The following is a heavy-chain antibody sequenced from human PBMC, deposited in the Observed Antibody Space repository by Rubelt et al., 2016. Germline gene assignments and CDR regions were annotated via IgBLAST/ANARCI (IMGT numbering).Heavy chain of an antibody. D-gene: IGHD3-10*01. CDR1: GYSFTSYW. CDR2: IYPGDSDT. J-gene: IGHJ5*02. V-gene: IGHV5-51*03. CDR3: ARIPGSGSSEINWFDP. Sequence: EVQLVQSGAEVKKPGESLKISCKGSGYSFTSYWIGWVRQMPGKGLEWMGIIYPGDSDTRNSPAFQGQVTISADKSISTAYLQWSSLKASDTAMYYCARIPGSGSSEINWFDPWGQGTLVTVSS.